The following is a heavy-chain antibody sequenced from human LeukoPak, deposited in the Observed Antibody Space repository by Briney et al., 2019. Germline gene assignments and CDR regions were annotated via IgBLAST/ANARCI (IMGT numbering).Heavy chain of an antibody. CDR1: GGSFNTYY. D-gene: IGHD2-2*01. CDR2: INHTGTT. V-gene: IGHV4-34*01. Sequence: SETLSLTCAVYGGSFNTYYWNWIRQSPGKGLEWIGEINHTGTTNYNPSLKSRFTISVDTSKNQFSLKLTSVTAADTAVYYCARPSRSYYYYMDVWGKGTTVTISS. CDR3: ARPSRSYYYYMDV. J-gene: IGHJ6*03.